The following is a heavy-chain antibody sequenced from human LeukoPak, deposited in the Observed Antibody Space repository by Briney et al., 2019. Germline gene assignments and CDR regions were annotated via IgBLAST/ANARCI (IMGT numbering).Heavy chain of an antibody. V-gene: IGHV3-53*01. D-gene: IGHD6-6*01. J-gene: IGHJ4*02. CDR2: IYSGGST. Sequence: GGSLRLSCAASGFTVSSNYMSWVRQAPGKGLEWVSVIYSGGSTYYADSVKGRFTISRDNSKNTLYLQMNSLRAEDTAVYYCAKGSSYSSSSTYDYWGQGTLVTVSS. CDR1: GFTVSSNY. CDR3: AKGSSYSSSSTYDY.